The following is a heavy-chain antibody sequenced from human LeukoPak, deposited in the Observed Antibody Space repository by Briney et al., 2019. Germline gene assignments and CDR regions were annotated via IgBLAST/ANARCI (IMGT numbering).Heavy chain of an antibody. Sequence: ASVKVSCKVSGYTLTELSMHWVRQAPGKGLERMGGFDPEDGETIYAQKFQGRVTMTEDTSTDTAYMELSSLRSEDTAVYYCATAEYDSSGHKGFDYWGQGTLVTVSS. J-gene: IGHJ4*02. V-gene: IGHV1-24*01. CDR3: ATAEYDSSGHKGFDY. CDR2: FDPEDGET. D-gene: IGHD3-22*01. CDR1: GYTLTELS.